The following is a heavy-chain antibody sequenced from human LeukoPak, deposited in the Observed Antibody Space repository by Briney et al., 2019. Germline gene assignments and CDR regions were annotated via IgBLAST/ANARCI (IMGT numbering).Heavy chain of an antibody. D-gene: IGHD5/OR15-5a*01. Sequence: SVKVSCKASGYSFTEYLMHGLRQAPGQGLEGMGWINPNSGGTNYAQKFQGRVTMTRDTSISTAYMELSRLRFGDKAVYYCAGGVGVVDIVSTIGGYYYYYYFDVWGKGTTVTVSS. V-gene: IGHV1-2*02. J-gene: IGHJ6*03. CDR3: AGGVGVVDIVSTIGGYYYYYYFDV. CDR1: GYSFTEYL. CDR2: INPNSGGT.